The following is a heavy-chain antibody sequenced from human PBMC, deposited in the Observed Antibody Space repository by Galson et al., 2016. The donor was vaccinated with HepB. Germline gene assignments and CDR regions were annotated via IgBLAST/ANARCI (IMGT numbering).Heavy chain of an antibody. V-gene: IGHV3-7*01. CDR3: TRISRIMISDF. D-gene: IGHD3-16*01. CDR1: GFTFSTSW. Sequence: SLRLSCAASGFTFSTSWMNWVRQAPGKGLEWVANIKADGSERYYVDSVKGRFTISKDNAKNLLNLQMNSLRPEDTAVYYCTRISRIMISDFWGQGILVTVSS. J-gene: IGHJ4*02. CDR2: IKADGSER.